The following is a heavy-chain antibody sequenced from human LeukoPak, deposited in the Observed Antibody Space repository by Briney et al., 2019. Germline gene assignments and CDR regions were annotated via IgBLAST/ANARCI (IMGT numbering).Heavy chain of an antibody. CDR1: GYTFSGYY. V-gene: IGHV1-2*02. D-gene: IGHD6-19*01. CDR3: ARVGSSGWYVHPTLDY. J-gene: IGHJ4*02. CDR2: INPSNGDK. Sequence: RASVKVSCKASGYTFSGYYIHWVRQAPGQGLEWMAWINPSNGDKNYAQKFQGRVTMTRDTSISTAYMELTRLISDDTAVYYCARVGSSGWYVHPTLDYWGQGTLVTVSS.